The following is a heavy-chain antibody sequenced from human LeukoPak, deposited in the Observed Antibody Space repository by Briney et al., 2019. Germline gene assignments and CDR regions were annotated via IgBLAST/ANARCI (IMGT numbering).Heavy chain of an antibody. V-gene: IGHV1-18*01. Sequence: ASVKVSCKASGYTFTSYGISWVRQAPGQGLEWMGWISAYNGNTNYAQKLQGRVTMTTDTSTSTVYMELRSLRSDDTAVYYCARPYYDILTGSYYFDYWGQGTLVTVSS. CDR1: GYTFTSYG. J-gene: IGHJ4*02. D-gene: IGHD3-9*01. CDR3: ARPYYDILTGSYYFDY. CDR2: ISAYNGNT.